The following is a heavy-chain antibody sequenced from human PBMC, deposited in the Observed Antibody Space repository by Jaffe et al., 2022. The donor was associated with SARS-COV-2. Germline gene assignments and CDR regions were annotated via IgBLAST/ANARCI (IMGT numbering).Heavy chain of an antibody. D-gene: IGHD3-22*01. J-gene: IGHJ3*02. V-gene: IGHV3-23*01. Sequence: EVQLLESGGGLVQPGGSLRLSCAASGFTFSSYAMSWVRQAPGKGLEWVSAISGSGGSTYYADSVKGRFTISRDNSKNTLYLQMNSLRAEDTAVYYCAKDVAHNYYDSSGGLGAFDIWGQGTMVTVSS. CDR1: GFTFSSYA. CDR2: ISGSGGST. CDR3: AKDVAHNYYDSSGGLGAFDI.